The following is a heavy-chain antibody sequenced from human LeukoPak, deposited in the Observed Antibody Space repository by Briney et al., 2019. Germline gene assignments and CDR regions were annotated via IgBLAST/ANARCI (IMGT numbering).Heavy chain of an antibody. J-gene: IGHJ4*02. Sequence: GGSLRLSCAASGFTFSSYSMNWIRQAPGKGLEWVSSISSSTSYIYYADSVKGRFTISKDNAKNSLYLQMNSLRAEDTAVYYCARDLGYCTNGVCHTRFDYWGQGTLVAVSS. CDR1: GFTFSSYS. CDR2: ISSSTSYI. D-gene: IGHD2-8*01. CDR3: ARDLGYCTNGVCHTRFDY. V-gene: IGHV3-21*01.